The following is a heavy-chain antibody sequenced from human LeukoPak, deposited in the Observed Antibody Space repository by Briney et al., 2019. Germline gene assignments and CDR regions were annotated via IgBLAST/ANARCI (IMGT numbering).Heavy chain of an antibody. D-gene: IGHD6-6*01. J-gene: IGHJ4*02. CDR1: GSTFSSFG. CDR2: ISHPGTNE. V-gene: IGHV3-30*02. CDR3: AKPRGGAAPQAFDY. Sequence: GGPLRLSCTASGSTFSSFGMYWVRQSPGKGLEWVAYISHPGTNENYADSVKGRFTISRDNSKNTLNMQMNSLRAEDTAVYYCAKPRGGAAPQAFDYWGQGTLVTVSS.